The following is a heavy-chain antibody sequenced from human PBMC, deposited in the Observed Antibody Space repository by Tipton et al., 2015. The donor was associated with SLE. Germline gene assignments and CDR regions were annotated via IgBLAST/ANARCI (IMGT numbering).Heavy chain of an antibody. Sequence: TLSLTCTVSGGSISNYYWSWIRQPAGKGLEWIGYIYYSGSTNYNPSLKSRVTISVDTSKNQFSLKLSSVTAADTAVYYCARAQTPTLYYMDVWGKGTTVTVSS. CDR2: IYYSGST. J-gene: IGHJ6*03. CDR3: ARAQTPTLYYMDV. CDR1: GGSISNYY. V-gene: IGHV4-59*01.